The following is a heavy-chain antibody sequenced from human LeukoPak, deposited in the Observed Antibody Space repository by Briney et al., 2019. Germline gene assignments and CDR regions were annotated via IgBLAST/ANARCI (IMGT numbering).Heavy chain of an antibody. CDR2: ISSSGYTI. J-gene: IGHJ4*02. V-gene: IGHV3-11*01. D-gene: IGHD5-12*01. CDR1: RFTFSDYY. Sequence: GGSLRLSCAASRFTFSDYYMSWIRQAPGKGLEWVSYISSSGYTIYYADSVKGRFTISRDNSKNTQYLQMNSLRVEDTAVYYCAKGGASGYDSPFDYWGQGILVSVSS. CDR3: AKGGASGYDSPFDY.